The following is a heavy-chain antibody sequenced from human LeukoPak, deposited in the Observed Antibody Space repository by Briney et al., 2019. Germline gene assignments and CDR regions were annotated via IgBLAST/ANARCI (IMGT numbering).Heavy chain of an antibody. CDR2: IYPGDSDT. V-gene: IGHV5-51*01. CDR1: GYSFTNYW. Sequence: GESLKISCKGSGYSFTNYWIGWVRQMPGKGLEWMGIIYPGDSDTKYSPSFQGQVTISADKSISTAYLQWSSLKASDTAMYYCARGAGVVGTTYFDYWGREPWSPSPQ. J-gene: IGHJ4*02. CDR3: ARGAGVVGTTYFDY. D-gene: IGHD3-22*01.